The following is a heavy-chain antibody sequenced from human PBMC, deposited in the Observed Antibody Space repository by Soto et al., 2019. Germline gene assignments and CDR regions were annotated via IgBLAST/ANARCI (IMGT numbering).Heavy chain of an antibody. CDR3: ATSAAAPGNY. CDR2: VKQDGSAT. CDR1: GFTFTSYW. J-gene: IGHJ4*02. V-gene: IGHV3-7*01. Sequence: GGSLRLSCAASGFTFTSYWMSWVRQAPGKGLEWVANVKQDGSATYYVDSVRGRFTISRDNAKNSLYLQMNSLRAEDTAVYYCATSAAAPGNYWGQGTLVTVSS. D-gene: IGHD6-13*01.